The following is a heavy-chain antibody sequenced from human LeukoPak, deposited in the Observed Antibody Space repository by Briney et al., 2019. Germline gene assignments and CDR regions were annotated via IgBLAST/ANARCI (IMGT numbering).Heavy chain of an antibody. V-gene: IGHV4-4*07. D-gene: IGHD5-18*01. Sequence: NSSETLSLTCTVSGGSLSNDLWSWIRQPAGKGLEWIGRIYTSGNTNYNPSLKSRVTISVDTSRNQISLKLSSVTAADAALYYCARDGYTYGLRGFDMWGQGTMVTVSS. CDR2: IYTSGNT. CDR3: ARDGYTYGLRGFDM. J-gene: IGHJ3*02. CDR1: GGSLSNDL.